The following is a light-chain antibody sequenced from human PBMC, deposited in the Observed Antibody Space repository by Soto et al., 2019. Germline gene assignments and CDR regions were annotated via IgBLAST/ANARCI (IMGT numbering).Light chain of an antibody. CDR1: QSIGTS. J-gene: IGKJ1*01. Sequence: DIQMTQSPSSLSASVGDRVTITCRASQSIGTSLNWYQQKPGKVPKLLIYAASSLESGVPPRFSGSGSGTEFTLTINSLQPDDFATYYCQQYNTYSGTFGPGTKV. V-gene: IGKV1-5*01. CDR2: AAS. CDR3: QQYNTYSGT.